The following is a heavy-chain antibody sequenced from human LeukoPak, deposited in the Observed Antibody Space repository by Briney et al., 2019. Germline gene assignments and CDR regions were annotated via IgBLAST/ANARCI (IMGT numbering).Heavy chain of an antibody. CDR2: ISWNSGSI. V-gene: IGHV3-9*01. CDR3: AKAPWPDYYDSSGYYSGPFFDY. D-gene: IGHD3-22*01. Sequence: GGSLRLSCAASGFTFDDYAMHWVRQAPGKGPEWVSGISWNSGSIGYADSVKGRFTISRDNAKNSLYLQMNSLRAEDTALYYCAKAPWPDYYDSSGYYSGPFFDYWGQGTLVTVSS. CDR1: GFTFDDYA. J-gene: IGHJ4*02.